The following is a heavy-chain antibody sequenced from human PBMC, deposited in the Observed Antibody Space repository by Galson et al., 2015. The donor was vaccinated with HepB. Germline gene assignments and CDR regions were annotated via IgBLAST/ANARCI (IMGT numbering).Heavy chain of an antibody. CDR2: INPSGGST. CDR1: GYTFTSYY. CDR3: ATTTVTTGWFDP. V-gene: IGHV1-46*01. J-gene: IGHJ5*02. Sequence: SVQVSCTASGYTFTSYYMHWVRQAPGQGLEWMGIINPSGGSTSYAQKFQGRVTMTRDTSTSTVYMELSSLRSEDTAVYYCATTTVTTGWFDPWGQGTLVTASS. D-gene: IGHD4-17*01.